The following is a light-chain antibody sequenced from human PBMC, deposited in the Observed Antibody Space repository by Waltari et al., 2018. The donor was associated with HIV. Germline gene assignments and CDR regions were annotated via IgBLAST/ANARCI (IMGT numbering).Light chain of an antibody. Sequence: QSVLTQPPSASGTPGQTVTTSGSGSSPQSASTTVNWYQRLPGTAPKLLIYSNNQRPSGVPDRFSGSKSGTSASLAISGLQSEDEADYYCAAWDDSLAWVFGGGTKLTVL. V-gene: IGLV1-44*01. CDR2: SNN. J-gene: IGLJ3*02. CDR1: SPQSASTT. CDR3: AAWDDSLAWV.